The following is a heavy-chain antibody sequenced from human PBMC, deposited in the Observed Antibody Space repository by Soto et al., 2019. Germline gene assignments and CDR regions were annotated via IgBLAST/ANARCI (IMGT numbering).Heavy chain of an antibody. CDR2: ISAYNGNT. J-gene: IGHJ6*02. V-gene: IGHV1-18*01. D-gene: IGHD2-15*01. CDR3: ARDVVVVITATRPRNYYYGMDV. Sequence: QVQLVQSGAEVKKPGASVKVSCKASGYTFTNYGISWVRQAPGQGLEWMGWISAYNGNTDYAQKLQGRVTMTTDTSTSXDYXEXRSLRSDDTAVYYCARDVVVVITATRPRNYYYGMDVWGQGTTVTVSS. CDR1: GYTFTNYG.